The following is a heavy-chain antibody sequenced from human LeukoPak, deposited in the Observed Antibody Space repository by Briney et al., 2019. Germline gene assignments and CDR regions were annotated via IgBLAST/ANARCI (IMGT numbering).Heavy chain of an antibody. CDR3: AARALSLVTSGVVRRHWFDP. CDR2: IYHSGST. CDR1: GYSISSGYY. V-gene: IGHV4-38-2*01. D-gene: IGHD3-3*01. Sequence: PSETLSLTCAVSGYSISSGYYWGWIRQPPGKGLEWIGSIYHSGSTYYNPSLKSRVTISVDTSKNQFSLKLSSVTAADTAVYYCAARALSLVTSGVVRRHWFDPWGQGTLVTVSS. J-gene: IGHJ5*02.